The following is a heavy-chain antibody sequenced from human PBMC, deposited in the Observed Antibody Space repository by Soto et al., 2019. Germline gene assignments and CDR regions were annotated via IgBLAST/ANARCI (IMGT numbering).Heavy chain of an antibody. J-gene: IGHJ4*02. V-gene: IGHV4-39*01. D-gene: IGHD2-15*01. CDR1: GASITSTTYF. CDR2: IYYSGKT. CDR3: AKNLPRTGSFDY. Sequence: LSLTCTLSGASITSTTYFWAWIRKPPGKGLEWVDSIYYSGKTHYNPSLKSRVTISVDRSKNQFSLQMSSVTAADTAVYYCAKNLPRTGSFDYWGQGRLVTVSS.